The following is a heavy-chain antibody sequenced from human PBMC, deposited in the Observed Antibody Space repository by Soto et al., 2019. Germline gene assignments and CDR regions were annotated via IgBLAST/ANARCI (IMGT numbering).Heavy chain of an antibody. J-gene: IGHJ6*02. CDR2: TNVGNGNT. D-gene: IGHD3-3*01. CDR1: GSTFSSYT. CDR3: ARDQGITTFGVYSMYYYGMDV. Sequence: ASVKVSCKASGSTFSSYTMHWVRQAPGQSLEWMGWTNVGNGNTKYSQRFQGRVTITRDTSASTVYMGLSSLTSEDTAVYYCARDQGITTFGVYSMYYYGMDVWG. V-gene: IGHV1-3*01.